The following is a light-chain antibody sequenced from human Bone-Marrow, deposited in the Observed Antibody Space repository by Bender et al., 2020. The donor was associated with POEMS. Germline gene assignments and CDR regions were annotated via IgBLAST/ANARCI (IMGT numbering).Light chain of an antibody. Sequence: QSPLTQPASVSASPGQSITISCTGTSGEIGFYNLVSWYQHHPGRPPKLLIYEDTKRPSGVSDRFLGSKSGNAASLTISGLQADDDADYCCCSSRTSYSWVFGGGTKLTVL. CDR2: EDT. CDR1: SGEIGFYNL. V-gene: IGLV2-23*01. J-gene: IGLJ3*02. CDR3: CSSRTSYSWV.